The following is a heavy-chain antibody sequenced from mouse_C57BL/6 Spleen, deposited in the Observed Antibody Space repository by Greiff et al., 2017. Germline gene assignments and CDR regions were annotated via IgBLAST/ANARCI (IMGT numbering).Heavy chain of an antibody. Sequence: EVQVVESEGGLVQPGSSMKLSCTASGFTFSDYYMAWVRQVPEKGLEWVANINYDGSSTYYLDSLKSRFIISRDNAKHILYLQMSSLKSEDTATYYCARGDYGSSYWYFDVWGTGTTVTVSS. CDR3: ARGDYGSSYWYFDV. CDR2: INYDGSST. CDR1: GFTFSDYY. V-gene: IGHV5-16*01. D-gene: IGHD1-1*01. J-gene: IGHJ1*03.